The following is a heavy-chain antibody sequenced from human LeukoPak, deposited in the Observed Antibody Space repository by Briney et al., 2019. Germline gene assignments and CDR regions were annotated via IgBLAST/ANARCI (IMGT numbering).Heavy chain of an antibody. Sequence: PGGSLRLSCVVSGLTFRNVWMTWVRQAPGKGLEWVSYISSSASIIYYADSVKGRFTISRDNAKNSLYLQMNSLRAEDTAVYYCARDKYDILTGYSNFDYWGQGTLVTVSS. J-gene: IGHJ4*02. CDR3: ARDKYDILTGYSNFDY. D-gene: IGHD3-9*01. CDR1: GLTFRNVW. V-gene: IGHV3-21*05. CDR2: ISSSASII.